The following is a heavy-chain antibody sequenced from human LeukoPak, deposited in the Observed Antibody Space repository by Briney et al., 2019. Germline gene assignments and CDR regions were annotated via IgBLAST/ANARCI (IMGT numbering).Heavy chain of an antibody. D-gene: IGHD2-15*01. CDR2: ISAYNGNT. Sequence: GASVKDSCKASGYTFTSYGISWVRQAPGQGLEWMGWISAYNGNTNYAQELQGRVTMTTDTSTSTAYMELRSLRSDDTAVYYCARVPASYYYYYMDVWGKGTTVTVSS. CDR1: GYTFTSYG. V-gene: IGHV1-18*01. CDR3: ARVPASYYYYYMDV. J-gene: IGHJ6*03.